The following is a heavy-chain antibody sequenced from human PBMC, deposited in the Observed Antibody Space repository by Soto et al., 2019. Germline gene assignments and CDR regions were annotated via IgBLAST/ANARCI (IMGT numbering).Heavy chain of an antibody. V-gene: IGHV1-18*04. J-gene: IGHJ4*01. D-gene: IGHD3-16*01. CDR2: VGAYNRNT. CDR1: GDTFSNCG. Sequence: ASVKFSCWAAGDTFSNCGGTWGRQARGQRVEWMGWVGAYNRNTNYAQKFEDRVNMTTDTSKGTAYMELRSLRSDDTAVYFCARERKWGPLPYWG. CDR3: ARERKWGPLPY.